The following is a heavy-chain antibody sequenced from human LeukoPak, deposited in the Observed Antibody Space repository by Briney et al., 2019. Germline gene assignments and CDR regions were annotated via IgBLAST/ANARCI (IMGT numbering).Heavy chain of an antibody. Sequence: GESLKISCQGSGYSFTSYWIGWVRQVPGKGLEWMGIIYPGDSDTRYSPSFQGQVTISADKSISTAYLQWSSLKASDTARYYCARRWGYYDSSGYQWGQGTLVTVSS. V-gene: IGHV5-51*01. CDR1: GYSFTSYW. D-gene: IGHD3-22*01. CDR3: ARRWGYYDSSGYQ. CDR2: IYPGDSDT. J-gene: IGHJ4*02.